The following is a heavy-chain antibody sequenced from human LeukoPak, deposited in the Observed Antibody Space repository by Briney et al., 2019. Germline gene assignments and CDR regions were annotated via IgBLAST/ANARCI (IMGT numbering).Heavy chain of an antibody. CDR3: ARALRVGRYSADY. D-gene: IGHD2-15*01. CDR1: GYTFTSYD. V-gene: IGHV1-8*01. J-gene: IGHJ4*02. CDR2: MNPNSGNT. Sequence: ASVKVSCKASGYTFTSYDIDWVRQATGQGLEWMGWMNPNSGNTGSAQRFQGRVTMTRNTSISTAYMELSSLRSEDTAVYYCARALRVGRYSADYWGQGTLVTVSS.